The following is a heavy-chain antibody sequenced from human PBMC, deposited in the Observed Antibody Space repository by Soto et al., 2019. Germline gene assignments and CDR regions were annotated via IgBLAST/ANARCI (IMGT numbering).Heavy chain of an antibody. D-gene: IGHD4-17*01. CDR1: GFTFSSYG. J-gene: IGHJ4*02. CDR2: IWHDGSNK. CDR3: ARDPGGDYCDYGVDY. Sequence: QVQLVESGGGVVQPGRSLRLSCAASGFTFSSYGMEWVRQAPGKGLEWVGVIWHDGSNKNYADSVKGRFTISSDNSKNTLYLQMNSLSAEDTAVYYCARDPGGDYCDYGVDYWGQGTLVTVSS. V-gene: IGHV3-33*01.